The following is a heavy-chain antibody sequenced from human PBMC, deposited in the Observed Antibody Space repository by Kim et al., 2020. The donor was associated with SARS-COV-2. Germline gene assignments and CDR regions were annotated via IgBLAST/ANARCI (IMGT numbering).Heavy chain of an antibody. Sequence: GGSLRLSCAASGFTFSSYWMHWVRQAPGKGLVWVSRINSDGSSTSYADSVKGRFTISRDNAQNTLYLQMNSLRAEDTAVYYCARADSYYDILTGYRGFDYWGQGTLVTVSS. CDR1: GFTFSSYW. CDR2: INSDGSST. CDR3: ARADSYYDILTGYRGFDY. V-gene: IGHV3-74*01. J-gene: IGHJ4*02. D-gene: IGHD3-9*01.